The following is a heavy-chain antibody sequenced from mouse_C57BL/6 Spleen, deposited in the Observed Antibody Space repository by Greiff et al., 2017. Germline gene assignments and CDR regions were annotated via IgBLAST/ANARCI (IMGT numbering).Heavy chain of an antibody. Sequence: EVKLMESGGGLVKPGGSLKLSCAASGFTFSDYGMHWVRQAPEKGLEWVAYISSGSSTIYYADTVKGRFTLSRDNAKNTLFLQMTSLRSEDTARYYCAKNDYGVDYWGQGTTLTVSS. D-gene: IGHD2-4*01. CDR1: GFTFSDYG. CDR2: ISSGSSTI. J-gene: IGHJ2*01. CDR3: AKNDYGVDY. V-gene: IGHV5-17*01.